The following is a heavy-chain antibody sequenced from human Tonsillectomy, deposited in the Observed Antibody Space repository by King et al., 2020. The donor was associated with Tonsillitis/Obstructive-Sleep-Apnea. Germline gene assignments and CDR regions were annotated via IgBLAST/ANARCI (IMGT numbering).Heavy chain of an antibody. D-gene: IGHD2-2*01. Sequence: QLVESGAEVKKPGASVKVSCKASGYTFTSYGISWVRQAPGQGLEWMGWISAYNGNTNYAQKLQGRVTMTTDTSTSTAYMELRSLRSDDTAVYYCARVHSYCSSTSCLDYWGQGTLVTVSS. J-gene: IGHJ4*02. CDR3: ARVHSYCSSTSCLDY. CDR1: GYTFTSYG. CDR2: ISAYNGNT. V-gene: IGHV1-18*01.